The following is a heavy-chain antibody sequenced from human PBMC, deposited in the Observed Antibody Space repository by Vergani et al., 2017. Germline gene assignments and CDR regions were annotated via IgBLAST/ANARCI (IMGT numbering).Heavy chain of an antibody. CDR1: GFTFSSYG. CDR3: AKAGXAVAGTGYYYYMDV. CDR2: ISYDGSNK. J-gene: IGHJ6*03. Sequence: QVQLVESGGGVVQPGRSLRLSCAASGFTFSSYGMHWVRQAPGKGLEWVAVISYDGSNKYYADSVKGRFTISRDNSKNTLYLQMNSLRAEDTAVYYCAKAGXAVAGTGYYYYMDVWGKGTTVTVSS. D-gene: IGHD6-19*01. V-gene: IGHV3-30*18.